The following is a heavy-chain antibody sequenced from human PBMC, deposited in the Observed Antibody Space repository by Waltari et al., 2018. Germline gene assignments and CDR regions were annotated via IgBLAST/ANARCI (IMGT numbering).Heavy chain of an antibody. CDR3: ARDSVVINAFDI. Sequence: QVQLQESGPGLVKPSETLSLTCPVSGGSISSHYWSWIRQPPGKGLEWIGYIYYSGSTNYNPSLKSRVTISVDTSKNQFSLKLSSVTAADTAVYYCARDSVVINAFDIWGQGTMVTVSS. D-gene: IGHD3-22*01. V-gene: IGHV4-59*11. J-gene: IGHJ3*02. CDR1: GGSISSHY. CDR2: IYYSGST.